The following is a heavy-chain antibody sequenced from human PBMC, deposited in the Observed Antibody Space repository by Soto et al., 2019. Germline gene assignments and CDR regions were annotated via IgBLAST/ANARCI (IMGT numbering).Heavy chain of an antibody. D-gene: IGHD4-4*01. J-gene: IGHJ4*02. CDR2: ISSNGGDT. V-gene: IGHV3-64D*08. CDR3: VKDLDYNNYGHFDY. Sequence: GGSLRLSWSASGFTFSTYPMHWVRQAPGKGLEYVSAISSNGGDTYYADSVNGRFTISRDNSKNTLYLQMSSLRTEDTAVYYCVKDLDYNNYGHFDYWGQGTLVTVPS. CDR1: GFTFSTYP.